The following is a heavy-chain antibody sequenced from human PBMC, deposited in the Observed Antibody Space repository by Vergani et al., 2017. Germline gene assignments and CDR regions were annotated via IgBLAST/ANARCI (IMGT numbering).Heavy chain of an antibody. D-gene: IGHD1-1*01. J-gene: IGHJ4*02. CDR2: IHPADSDT. CDR1: GYSFTNYW. Sequence: EVPLVQSGAEVKKPGESLKISCQISGYSFTNYWIGWVRQMPGKGLEWMGIIHPADSDTRYSPSFQGQVTISADKSISTAFLQWDSLKASDTALYYCARHTTYTDSWGQGTLVTVSS. V-gene: IGHV5-51*01. CDR3: ARHTTYTDS.